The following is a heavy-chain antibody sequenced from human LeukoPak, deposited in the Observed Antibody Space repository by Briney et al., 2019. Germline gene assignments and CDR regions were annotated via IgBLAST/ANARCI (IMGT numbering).Heavy chain of an antibody. CDR2: ISGRGGST. CDR3: AREVSSGWPEDAFDI. D-gene: IGHD6-19*01. CDR1: GCTYSSYP. V-gene: IGHV3-23*01. Sequence: PAGSVTLSFAASGCTYSSYPMSGLRQPPGRGVEWVSAISGRGGSTYYADAVKGRFTISRDNSKNTLYLQMNSLRAEDTAVYYCAREVSSGWPEDAFDIWGQGTMVTVSS. J-gene: IGHJ3*02.